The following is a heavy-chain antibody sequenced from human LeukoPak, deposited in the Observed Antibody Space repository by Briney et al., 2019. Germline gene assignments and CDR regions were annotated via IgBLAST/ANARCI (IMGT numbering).Heavy chain of an antibody. CDR3: ASAGDDYHYFDY. Sequence: SETLSLTCTVSGGSISSGSYYWSWIRQPAGKGLEWIGRIYTSGSTYYNPSLKSRLTISVDTSKNQFSLKLSSVTAADTAVYYCASAGDDYHYFDYWGQGTLVTVSP. CDR2: IYTSGST. J-gene: IGHJ4*02. CDR1: GGSISSGSYY. D-gene: IGHD4-11*01. V-gene: IGHV4-61*02.